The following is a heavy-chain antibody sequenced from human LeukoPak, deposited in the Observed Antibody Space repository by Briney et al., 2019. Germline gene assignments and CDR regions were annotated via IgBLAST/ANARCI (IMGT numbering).Heavy chain of an antibody. CDR3: ARAVGYNWFDP. Sequence: SETLSLTCAVYGGSFSGYYWSWIRQPPGKGLEWIGEINHSGSTNYSPSLKSRVTISVDTSKNQFSLKLSSVTAADTAVYYCARAVGYNWFDPWGQGTLVTVSS. CDR1: GGSFSGYY. CDR2: INHSGST. J-gene: IGHJ5*02. V-gene: IGHV4-34*01. D-gene: IGHD3-10*01.